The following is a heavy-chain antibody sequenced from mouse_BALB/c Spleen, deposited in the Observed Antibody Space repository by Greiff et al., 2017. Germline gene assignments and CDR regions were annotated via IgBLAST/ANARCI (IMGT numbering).Heavy chain of an antibody. CDR3: ARQDDYDGFDY. Sequence: EVQLQESGGGLVKPGGSLKLSCAASGFAFSSYDMSWVRQTPEKRLEWVAYISSGGGSTYYPDTVKGRFTISRDNAKNTLYLQMSSLKSEDTAMYYCARQDDYDGFDYWGQGTTLTVSS. CDR1: GFAFSSYD. V-gene: IGHV5-12-1*01. J-gene: IGHJ2*01. D-gene: IGHD2-4*01. CDR2: ISSGGGST.